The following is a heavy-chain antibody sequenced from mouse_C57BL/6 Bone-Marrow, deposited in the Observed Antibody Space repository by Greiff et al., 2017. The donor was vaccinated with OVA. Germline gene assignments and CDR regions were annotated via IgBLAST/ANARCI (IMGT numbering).Heavy chain of an antibody. J-gene: IGHJ3*01. CDR2: IDPSASYT. D-gene: IGHD1-1*01. CDR1: GYTFTSYW. Sequence: VQLQQPGAELVMPGASVKLSCKASGYTFTSYWMHWVKQRPGQGLEWIGEIDPSASYTNYNQKFKGKSTLTVDKSSSTAYMQLSSLTSEDSAVYYCARRDYGSTPGFAYWGQGTLVTVSA. CDR3: ARRDYGSTPGFAY. V-gene: IGHV1-69*01.